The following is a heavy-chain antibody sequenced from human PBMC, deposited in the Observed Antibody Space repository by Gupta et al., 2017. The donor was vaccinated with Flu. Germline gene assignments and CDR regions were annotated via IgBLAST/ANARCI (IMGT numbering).Heavy chain of an antibody. CDR3: ATIANVHFDY. J-gene: IGHJ4*02. CDR1: GFSCSNEW. CDR2: IKQDGGET. V-gene: IGHV3-7*01. D-gene: IGHD1-1*01. Sequence: VQLVESGGGLVQPGGSLRHSCAVSGFSCSNEWTGWVRQAPGKGLAGVANIKQDGGETYYLDSVKGRFTISRDNAKNSVYLQMNRLRAEDTAVYYCATIANVHFDYWGQGTLVTVSS.